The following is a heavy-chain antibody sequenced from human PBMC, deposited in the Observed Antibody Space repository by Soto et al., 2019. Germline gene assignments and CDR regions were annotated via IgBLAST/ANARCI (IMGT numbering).Heavy chain of an antibody. J-gene: IGHJ5*02. D-gene: IGHD6-13*01. CDR2: IYYSGST. CDR3: ARRERAAGTDWWFDP. Sequence: TSETQCLTCTVSGGSIRSSGCHWGWIRQPPGKGLEWIGSIYYSGSTYYSPSLKSRVTISVDTSKNQFSLKLSSVTAADTAVYYCARRERAAGTDWWFDPWGQGTLVTVSS. CDR1: GGSIRSSGCH. V-gene: IGHV4-39*01.